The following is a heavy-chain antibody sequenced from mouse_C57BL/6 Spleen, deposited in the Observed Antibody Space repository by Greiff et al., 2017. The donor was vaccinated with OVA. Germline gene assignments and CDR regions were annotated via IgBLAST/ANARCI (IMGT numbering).Heavy chain of an antibody. D-gene: IGHD1-1*01. CDR1: GYTFTSYW. Sequence: QVQLQQPGAELVKPGDSVKVSCKASGYTFTSYWMHWVKQRPGQGLEWIGRIPPSDSDTNYNQTLKGKAKLTVDKSSSTAYMQLSSLTSEDSAVYYCAIPYEYAMDYWGQGTSVTVSS. V-gene: IGHV1-74*01. J-gene: IGHJ4*01. CDR3: AIPYEYAMDY. CDR2: IPPSDSDT.